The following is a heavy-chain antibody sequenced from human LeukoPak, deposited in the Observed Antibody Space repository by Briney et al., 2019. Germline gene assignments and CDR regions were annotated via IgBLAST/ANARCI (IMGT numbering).Heavy chain of an antibody. CDR3: ARRGESWDIVLR. CDR1: GGSISSSSYY. J-gene: IGHJ4*02. CDR2: IYYSGST. V-gene: IGHV4-39*01. Sequence: SETLSLTCTVSGGSISSSSYYWGWIRQPPGKGLEWIGSIYYSGSTYYNPSLKSRVTISVDTSKNQFSLKLSSVTAADTAVYYCARRGESWDIVLRGGRGPLATVSS. D-gene: IGHD2-8*01.